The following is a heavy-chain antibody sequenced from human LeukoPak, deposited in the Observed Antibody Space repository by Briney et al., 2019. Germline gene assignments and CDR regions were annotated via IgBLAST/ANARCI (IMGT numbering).Heavy chain of an antibody. Sequence: QPGGSLRLSCAGSGFTSSNYWIHWVRQAPGKGLEWVSTIRSNGDTAYNADSVRGRFAISRDNSKNGLFLQMNSLRVEDTARYYCVKGQELDDGVFDSWGQGTLVTVSS. J-gene: IGHJ4*02. D-gene: IGHD1-1*01. CDR3: VKGQELDDGVFDS. CDR2: IRSNGDTA. V-gene: IGHV3-23*01. CDR1: GFTSSNYW.